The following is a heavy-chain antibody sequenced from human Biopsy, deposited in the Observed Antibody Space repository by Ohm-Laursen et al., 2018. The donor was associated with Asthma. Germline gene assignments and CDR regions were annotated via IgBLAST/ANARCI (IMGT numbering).Heavy chain of an antibody. J-gene: IGHJ6*02. D-gene: IGHD3-10*01. V-gene: IGHV4-61*01. Sequence: SETLSLTCAVSGCSVSTGSYYWSWIRQPPGKGLEWLGYIYYTGRDNYNPSLNSRSTISVDTSKKQFFLRLNSVTAADTAGYYCARGPNYHGSGRAPIGMDVWGQGTTVTVSS. CDR3: ARGPNYHGSGRAPIGMDV. CDR2: IYYTGRD. CDR1: GCSVSTGSYY.